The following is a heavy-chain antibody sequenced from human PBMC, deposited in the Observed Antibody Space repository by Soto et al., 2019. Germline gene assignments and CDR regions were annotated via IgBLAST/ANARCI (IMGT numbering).Heavy chain of an antibody. J-gene: IGHJ5*02. CDR3: ARSLTVSPIEGWLDP. Sequence: QVQLVQSGAEVKKAGSSVKVSCKVSGGTFSNYIITWVRQAPGQGLEWMGRITPILGTIKYTQTFRGRITFTADTSTNTAYMELSSLRSADTAVYYCARSLTVSPIEGWLDPWGQGTLVTVSS. CDR1: GGTFSNYI. V-gene: IGHV1-69*08. D-gene: IGHD4-17*01. CDR2: ITPILGTI.